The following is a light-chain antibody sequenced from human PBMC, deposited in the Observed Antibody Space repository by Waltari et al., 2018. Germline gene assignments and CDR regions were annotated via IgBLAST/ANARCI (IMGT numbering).Light chain of an antibody. V-gene: IGKV3-20*01. CDR3: QQYGSPPYT. CDR2: AVS. CDR1: LSVGSRY. J-gene: IGKJ2*01. Sequence: WASLSVGSRYLAWFQQKPGQAPSLLIYAVSSRATGVPDRFSGSGSGTDFTLTINRLEPEDSAVYYCQQYGSPPYTFGQGTKLEI.